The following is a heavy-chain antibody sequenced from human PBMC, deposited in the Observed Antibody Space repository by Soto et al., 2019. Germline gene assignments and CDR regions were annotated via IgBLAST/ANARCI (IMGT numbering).Heavy chain of an antibody. J-gene: IGHJ5*02. CDR3: ARSIYYSSSWYNWFDP. D-gene: IGHD6-13*01. V-gene: IGHV1-8*01. Sequence: GASVKVSCKASGYTFTSYDINWVRQATGQGLEWMGWMNPNSGNTGYAQKFQGRVTMTRNTSISTAYMELSSLRSEDTAVYYCARSIYYSSSWYNWFDPWGQGTLVTVSS. CDR2: MNPNSGNT. CDR1: GYTFTSYD.